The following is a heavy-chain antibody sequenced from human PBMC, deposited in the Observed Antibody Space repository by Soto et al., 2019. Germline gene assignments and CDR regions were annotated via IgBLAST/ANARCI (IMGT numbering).Heavy chain of an antibody. V-gene: IGHV4-28*01. CDR1: GYATSSSDW. Sequence: AEALPHPCAGSGYATSSSDWWGWIRQPPGKGLEWIGYIYYSGTTYYNPSLKSRVTMSVDTSKNQFSLKLTSVTAVDTAVYYCARREIQGPIDYWGQGPLVTVS. CDR3: ARREIQGPIDY. J-gene: IGHJ4*02. CDR2: IYYSGTT. D-gene: IGHD1-26*01.